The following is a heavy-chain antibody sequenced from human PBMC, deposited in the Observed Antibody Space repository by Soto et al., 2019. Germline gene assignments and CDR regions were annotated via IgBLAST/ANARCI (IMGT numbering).Heavy chain of an antibody. V-gene: IGHV3-21*01. CDR3: AREKQGIAAAGTFDP. D-gene: IGHD6-13*01. J-gene: IGHJ5*02. CDR1: GFTFSSYS. Sequence: GGSLRLSCAASGFTFSSYSMNWVRQAPGKGLEWVSSISSSSSYIYYADSVKGRFTISRDNAKNSLYLQMNSLRAEDTAVYYCAREKQGIAAAGTFDPWGQGTLVTVSS. CDR2: ISSSSSYI.